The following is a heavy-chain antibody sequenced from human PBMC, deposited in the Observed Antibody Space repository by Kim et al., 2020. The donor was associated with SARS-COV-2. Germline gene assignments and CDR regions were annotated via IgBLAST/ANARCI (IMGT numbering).Heavy chain of an antibody. CDR3: ATSKPIIFGTLKFHP. D-gene: IGHD3-9*01. J-gene: IGHJ5*02. CDR1: GFSFSTYW. V-gene: IGHV3-74*03. Sequence: GGSLRLSCAASGFSFSTYWMHWVRQAPGKGLVWVSRVDPYGGRTTYADSVKGRFTISRDNPKNTLYLQMNSLRVEDTAVYYCATSKPIIFGTLKFHPWVRGPLVRVPS. CDR2: VDPYGGRT.